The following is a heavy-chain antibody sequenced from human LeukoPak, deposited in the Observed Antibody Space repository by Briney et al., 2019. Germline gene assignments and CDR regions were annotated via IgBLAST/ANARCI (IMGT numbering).Heavy chain of an antibody. Sequence: GGSLRLSCAASGFTFSSYGMHWVRQAPGKGLEWVAVIWYDGSNKYYADSVKGRFTISRDNSKNTLYLQMNSLRAEDTAVYYCAREWQWLGVAVGYFDYWGQGTLVTVSS. J-gene: IGHJ4*02. CDR3: AREWQWLGVAVGYFDY. D-gene: IGHD6-19*01. CDR1: GFTFSSYG. CDR2: IWYDGSNK. V-gene: IGHV3-33*01.